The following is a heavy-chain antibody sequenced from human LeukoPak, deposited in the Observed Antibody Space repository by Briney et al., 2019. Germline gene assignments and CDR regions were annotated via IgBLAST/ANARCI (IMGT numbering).Heavy chain of an antibody. J-gene: IGHJ5*02. D-gene: IGHD6-13*01. CDR1: GYTFTGYY. Sequence: GASVKVSCKASGYTFTGYYMNWVRQAPGQGLEWMRWINPNSGRTNYAHNFQGRVTLTRDPSISTAYMELTGLTSNDTGVYYCARTREYSSTWFFPPFDPWGQGTLVTVSS. CDR3: ARTREYSSTWFFPPFDP. V-gene: IGHV1-2*02. CDR2: INPNSGRT.